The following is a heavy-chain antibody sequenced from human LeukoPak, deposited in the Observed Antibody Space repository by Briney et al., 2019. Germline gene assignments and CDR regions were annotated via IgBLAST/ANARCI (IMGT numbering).Heavy chain of an antibody. CDR3: ARHSGQWLVPGDAFDI. CDR2: IYYSGSI. CDR1: GGSISSYY. J-gene: IGHJ3*02. Sequence: SETLSLTCTVSGGSISSYYWSWIRQPPGKGLEWIGYIYYSGSINYNPSLKSRVTISVDTSKNQFSLKLSSVTAADTAVYYCARHSGQWLVPGDAFDIWGQGTMVTVSS. D-gene: IGHD6-19*01. V-gene: IGHV4-59*08.